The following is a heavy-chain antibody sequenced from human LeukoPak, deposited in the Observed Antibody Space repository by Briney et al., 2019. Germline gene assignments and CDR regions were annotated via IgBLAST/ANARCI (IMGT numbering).Heavy chain of an antibody. CDR3: AKMSSSIAAAGRDY. J-gene: IGHJ4*02. Sequence: GRSLRLSCAASGFTFRSYGMHWVRQAPGKGLEWVAVISYDGSNKYYADSVKGRFTISRDNSKNTLYLQMNSLRAEDTAVYYCAKMSSSIAAAGRDYWGQGTLVTVSS. V-gene: IGHV3-30*18. D-gene: IGHD6-13*01. CDR1: GFTFRSYG. CDR2: ISYDGSNK.